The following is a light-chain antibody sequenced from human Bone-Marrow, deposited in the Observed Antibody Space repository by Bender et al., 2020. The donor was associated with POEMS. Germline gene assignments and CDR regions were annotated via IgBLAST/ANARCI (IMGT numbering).Light chain of an antibody. CDR1: TSDVGGYNY. CDR3: CSFAAGGTYV. J-gene: IGLJ1*01. CDR2: DVS. V-gene: IGLV2-14*01. Sequence: QSALTQPASVSGSPGQSITISCTGTTSDVGGYNYVSWYQQYPGKAPKLMIYDVSNRPSGVSNRFSGSKSGNTASLTISGLQAEDEADYYCCSFAAGGTYVFGTGTKVTVL.